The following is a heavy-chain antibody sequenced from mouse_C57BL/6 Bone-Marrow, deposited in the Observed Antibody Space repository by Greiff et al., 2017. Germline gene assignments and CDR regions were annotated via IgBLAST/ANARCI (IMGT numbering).Heavy chain of an antibody. V-gene: IGHV1-53*01. CDR3: ARWDYYGSTIDY. D-gene: IGHD1-1*01. CDR1: GYTFTSYW. J-gene: IGHJ2*01. CDR2: INPSNGGT. Sequence: QVQLKQPGTELVKPGASVKLSCKASGYTFTSYWMHWVKQRPGQGLEWIGNINPSNGGTNYNEKFKSKATLTVDKSSSTAYMQLSSLTSEDSAVYYCARWDYYGSTIDYGGQGTTLTVSS.